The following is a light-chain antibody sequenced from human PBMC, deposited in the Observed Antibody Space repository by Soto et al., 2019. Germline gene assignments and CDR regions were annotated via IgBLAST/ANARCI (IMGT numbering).Light chain of an antibody. CDR3: QQYITSPYT. CDR1: QTLSRAY. CDR2: GSS. J-gene: IGKJ5*01. Sequence: EVVLTQSPGTLSLSPGEGATLSCRVSQTLSRAYLAWYQQKPGQAPRLLISGSSIRATGIPDRFSGGGSGTDFTLTITRLEPEDFAVYYCQQYITSPYTFGQGTRLEIK. V-gene: IGKV3-20*01.